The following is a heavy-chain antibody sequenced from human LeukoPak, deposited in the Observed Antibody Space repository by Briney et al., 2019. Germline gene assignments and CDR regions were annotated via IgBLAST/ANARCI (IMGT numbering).Heavy chain of an antibody. J-gene: IGHJ4*02. CDR3: AKDLHCGGNCYSDY. CDR1: GFTFSSYA. V-gene: IGHV3-23*01. Sequence: GGSLRLSCAASGFTFSSYAMSWVRQAPGKGLEWVSAISGSGGSTYYADSVKGRFTISRDNSKNTLYLQMNSLGAEDTAVYYCAKDLHCGGNCYSDYWGQGTLVTVSS. CDR2: ISGSGGST. D-gene: IGHD2-21*02.